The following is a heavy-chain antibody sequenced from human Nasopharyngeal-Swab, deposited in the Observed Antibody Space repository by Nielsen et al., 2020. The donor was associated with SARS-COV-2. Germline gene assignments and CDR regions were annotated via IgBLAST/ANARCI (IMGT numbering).Heavy chain of an antibody. J-gene: IGHJ4*02. CDR1: GFTFGDYA. D-gene: IGHD6-19*01. V-gene: IGHV3-49*03. Sequence: GESLKISCTASGFTFGDYAMSWFRQAPGKGLEWVGFIRSKAYGGTTEYAASVKGRFTISRDDSKSIDYLQMNSLKTEDTAVYYCTTGGISSGWYVPVRDYWGQGTMVTVSS. CDR3: TTGGISSGWYVPVRDY. CDR2: IRSKAYGGTT.